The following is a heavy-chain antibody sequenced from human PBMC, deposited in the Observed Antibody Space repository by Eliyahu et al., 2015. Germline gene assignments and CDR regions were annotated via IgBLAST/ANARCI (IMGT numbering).Heavy chain of an antibody. CDR1: GFTVSSNY. J-gene: IGHJ3*02. CDR2: IYSGGST. D-gene: IGHD2-2*01. V-gene: IGHV3-53*01. Sequence: EVQLVESGGGLIQPGGSLRLSXAAXGFTVSSNYMGWVRQAPGKGLEWVSVIYSGGSTYYADSVKGRFTISRDNSKNTLYLQMNSLRAEDTAVYYCAREGAMTDDAFDIWGQGTMVTVSS. CDR3: AREGAMTDDAFDI.